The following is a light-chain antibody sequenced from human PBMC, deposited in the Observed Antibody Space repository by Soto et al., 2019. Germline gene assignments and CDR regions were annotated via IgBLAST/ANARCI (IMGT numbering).Light chain of an antibody. CDR2: STS. CDR3: ALFMGNGIAV. V-gene: IGLV8-61*01. J-gene: IGLJ1*01. CDR1: SGSVSTAHN. Sequence: QTVVTQESSFSVSPGGTVTITCGLISGSVSTAHNPNWYQQTPGQAPRTLIYSTSTRSSGVPDRFPGSILGNKAALTITGAQADDESDYYCALFMGNGIAVFGTGTKLTVL.